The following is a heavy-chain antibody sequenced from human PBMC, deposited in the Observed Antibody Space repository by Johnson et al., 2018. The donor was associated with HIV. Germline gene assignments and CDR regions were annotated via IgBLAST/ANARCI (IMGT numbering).Heavy chain of an antibody. J-gene: IGHJ3*02. CDR1: GFTVSSNY. CDR3: ARLRAEAQFDAFDI. V-gene: IGHV3-66*04. D-gene: IGHD5-24*01. CDR2: IYSGGST. Sequence: VQLVESGGGMGRPGGSLRLSCAASGFTVSSNYMSWVRQAPGKGLEWVSVIYSGGSTYYADSVKGRFTISRDNSKNTLYLQMNSLRAEDTAVYYCARLRAEAQFDAFDIWGQGTMVTVSS.